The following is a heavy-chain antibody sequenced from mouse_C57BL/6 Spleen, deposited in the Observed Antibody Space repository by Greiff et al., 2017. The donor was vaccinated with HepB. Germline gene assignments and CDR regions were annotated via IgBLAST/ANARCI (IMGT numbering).Heavy chain of an antibody. CDR2: INPSNGGT. CDR3: ARGIYYGYDVNAMDY. CDR1: GYTFTSYW. Sequence: QVQLKQPGTELVKPGASVKLSCKASGYTFTSYWMHWVKQRPGQGLEWIGNINPSNGGTSYNEKFKSKATLTVDKSSSTAYMQLSSLTSEDSAVYYCARGIYYGYDVNAMDYWGQGTSVTVSS. V-gene: IGHV1-53*01. J-gene: IGHJ4*01. D-gene: IGHD2-2*01.